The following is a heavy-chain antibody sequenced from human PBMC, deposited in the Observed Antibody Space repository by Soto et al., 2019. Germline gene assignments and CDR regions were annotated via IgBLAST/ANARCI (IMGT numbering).Heavy chain of an antibody. D-gene: IGHD6-19*01. V-gene: IGHV3-33*01. J-gene: IGHJ4*02. Sequence: GGSLRLSCAASGFTFSSYGMHWVRQAPGKGLEWVAVIWYDGSNKYYADSVKGRFTISRDNSKNTLYLQMNSLRAEDTAVYYCARGYSSGWRPLDYWGQGTLVTVSS. CDR2: IWYDGSNK. CDR3: ARGYSSGWRPLDY. CDR1: GFTFSSYG.